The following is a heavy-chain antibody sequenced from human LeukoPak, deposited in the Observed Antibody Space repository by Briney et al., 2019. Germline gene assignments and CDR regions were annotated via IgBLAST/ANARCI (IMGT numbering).Heavy chain of an antibody. CDR1: GFTFSNSD. Sequence: PGGSLRLSCAASGFTFSNSDMNWVHPAPGKGLEWVSGVSWNGSRTHYADSVKGRFIISRDKSRNTLYQQTNSLRAEDTAVCYCARASVVVGADRPPVWLSRANWFDPWGQGTLVTVSS. CDR2: VSWNGSRT. V-gene: IGHV3-35*01. D-gene: IGHD1-26*01. J-gene: IGHJ5*02. CDR3: ARASVVVGADRPPVWLSRANWFDP.